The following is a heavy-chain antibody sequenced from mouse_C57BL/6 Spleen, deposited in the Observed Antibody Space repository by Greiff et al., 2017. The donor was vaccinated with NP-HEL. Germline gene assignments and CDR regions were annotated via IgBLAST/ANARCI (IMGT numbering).Heavy chain of an antibody. CDR3: ARGSLYDYEAWFAY. V-gene: IGHV1-85*01. Sequence: QVQLQQSGPELVKPGASVKLSCKASGYTFTSYDINWVKQRPGQGLEWIGWLYPRDGSTKYNEKFKGKATLTVDTSSSTAYMELHSLTSEDSAVYFCARGSLYDYEAWFAYWGQGTLVTVSA. CDR2: LYPRDGST. CDR1: GYTFTSYD. J-gene: IGHJ3*01. D-gene: IGHD2-4*01.